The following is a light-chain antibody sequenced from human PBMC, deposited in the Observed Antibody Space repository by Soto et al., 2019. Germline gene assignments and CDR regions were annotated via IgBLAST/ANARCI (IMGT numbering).Light chain of an antibody. V-gene: IGKV3-15*01. Sequence: VVMTQSPATLSVSPGETATLSCRASQTISSNLAWYQQQPGQAPRLLIFGASTRATGVPARFSGSWSGTEFTLTISSLQSEDSAVYYCQQYNNWLTVGGGTKVEIK. CDR3: QQYNNWLT. CDR2: GAS. J-gene: IGKJ4*01. CDR1: QTISSN.